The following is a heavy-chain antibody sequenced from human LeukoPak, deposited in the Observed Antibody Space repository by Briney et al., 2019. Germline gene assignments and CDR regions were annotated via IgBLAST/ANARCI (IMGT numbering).Heavy chain of an antibody. V-gene: IGHV4-39*01. J-gene: IGHJ4*02. CDR1: GGSIGTYY. CDR3: ARRAYSAAYWKHFDY. D-gene: IGHD1-1*01. Sequence: PSETLSLTCTVSGGSIGTYYWGWIRQAPGKGLEWIGSIYYHENTYYNSSLKSRVTISVDTSKNQFSLKLNSVTAADTAVYFCARRAYSAAYWKHFDYWGQGTLVTVSS. CDR2: IYYHENT.